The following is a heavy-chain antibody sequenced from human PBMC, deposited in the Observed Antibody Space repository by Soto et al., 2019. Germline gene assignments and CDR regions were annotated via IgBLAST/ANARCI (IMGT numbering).Heavy chain of an antibody. CDR2: INHSGST. J-gene: IGHJ4*02. CDR1: GGSFSGYY. CDR3: ARGDYGSGRPLDY. Sequence: PSETLSLTCAVYGGSFSGYYWSWIRQPPGKGLGWIGEINHSGSTNYNPSLKSRVTISVDTSKNQFSLKLSSVTAADTAVYYCARGDYGSGRPLDYWGQGTLVTVSS. D-gene: IGHD3-10*01. V-gene: IGHV4-34*01.